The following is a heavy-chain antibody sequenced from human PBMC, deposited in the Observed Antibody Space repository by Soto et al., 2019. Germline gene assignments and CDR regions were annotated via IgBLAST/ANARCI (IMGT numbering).Heavy chain of an antibody. CDR3: ARVRRVLAATIFDY. Sequence: QVQLQESGPGLVKPSQTLSLTCTVSGGSISSGGYYWSWIRQHPGKGLEWSGYIYYSGSTYYNPSLKSRVTISVDTSKNQFSLKLSSVTAADTAVYYCARVRRVLAATIFDYWGQGTLVTVSS. V-gene: IGHV4-31*03. CDR1: GGSISSGGYY. J-gene: IGHJ4*02. D-gene: IGHD2-15*01. CDR2: IYYSGST.